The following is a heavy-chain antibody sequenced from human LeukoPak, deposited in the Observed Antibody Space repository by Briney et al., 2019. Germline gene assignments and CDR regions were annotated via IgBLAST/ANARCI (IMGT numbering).Heavy chain of an antibody. CDR3: AKASHYYDSSGYYYPPLGAFDI. Sequence: PSETLSLTCTVSGGSISGSSYYWGWIRQPPGKGLEWVSAISGSGGSTYYADSVKGRFTISRDNSKNTLYLQMNSLRAEDTAVYYCAKASHYYDSSGYYYPPLGAFDIWGQGTMVTVSS. CDR1: GGSISGSSYY. CDR2: ISGSGGST. V-gene: IGHV3-23*01. J-gene: IGHJ3*02. D-gene: IGHD3-22*01.